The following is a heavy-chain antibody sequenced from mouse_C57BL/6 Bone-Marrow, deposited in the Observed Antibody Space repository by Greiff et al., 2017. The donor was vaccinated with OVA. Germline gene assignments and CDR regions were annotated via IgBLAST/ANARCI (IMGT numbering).Heavy chain of an antibody. CDR3: AMSDD. Sequence: VQLKESGAELVKPGASVKLSCTASGFNIKDYYMHWVKQRPEQGLEWIGRIDPEDGETKYAKKFQGKATITADTSSNTAYLQRSSLTSEDTAVYYCAMSDDWGQGTSVTVSS. V-gene: IGHV14-2*01. CDR1: GFNIKDYY. CDR2: IDPEDGET. J-gene: IGHJ4*01.